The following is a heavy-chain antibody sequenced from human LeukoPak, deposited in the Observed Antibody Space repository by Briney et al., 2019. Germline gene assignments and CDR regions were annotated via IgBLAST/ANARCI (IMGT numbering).Heavy chain of an antibody. CDR3: AKARPAIAARVGYYYGMDV. CDR1: AFTFSSYG. J-gene: IGHJ6*02. CDR2: ISNDGSNE. D-gene: IGHD6-6*01. V-gene: IGHV3-30*18. Sequence: GGSLRLSCAASAFTFSSYGMHWVRQAPGKGLEWVAVISNDGSNEYYADSVKGRFTISRDNSKNTLYLQMNSLRTEDTAVYYCAKARPAIAARVGYYYGMDVWGQGTTVTVSS.